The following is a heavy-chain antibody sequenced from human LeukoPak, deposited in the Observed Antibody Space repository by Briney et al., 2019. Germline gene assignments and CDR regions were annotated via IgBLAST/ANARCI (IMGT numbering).Heavy chain of an antibody. D-gene: IGHD3-3*01. J-gene: IGHJ4*02. CDR3: AKSSGYYTGMMYY. V-gene: IGHV3-30*18. Sequence: GGSLRLSCAASGFTFSSYGMHWVRQAPGKGLEWVAVISYDGSNKYYADSVKGRFTISRDNSKNTLYLQMNSLRAEDTAVCYCAKSSGYYTGMMYYWGQGTLVTVSS. CDR2: ISYDGSNK. CDR1: GFTFSSYG.